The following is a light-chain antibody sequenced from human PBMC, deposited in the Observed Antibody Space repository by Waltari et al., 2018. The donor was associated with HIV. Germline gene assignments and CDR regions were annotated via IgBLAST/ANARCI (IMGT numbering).Light chain of an antibody. Sequence: QSALTQPRSVSGSPGQSVTISCTGTSSDVGDYNYVSWYQQHPGKAPKLMIYDVSKRPSGVSARFSGSKSGNTASLTISGLQAEDEADYYCCSYAGSYTLVFGGGTKLTVL. CDR2: DVS. V-gene: IGLV2-11*01. CDR3: CSYAGSYTLV. J-gene: IGLJ2*01. CDR1: SSDVGDYNY.